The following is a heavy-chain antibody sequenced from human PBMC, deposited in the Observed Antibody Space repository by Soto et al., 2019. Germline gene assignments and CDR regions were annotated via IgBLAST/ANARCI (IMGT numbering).Heavy chain of an antibody. D-gene: IGHD5-18*01. CDR3: GRHRGYTSRNSYYGMDA. CDR2: IYPGDSDT. Sequence: RGESLKISCKGSGYNFTNYWIGWVRQMPGKGLEWMGLIYPGDSDTRYNPSFEGQVTISADSNTAYLQWSSLKASDTAMYYCGRHRGYTSRNSYYGMDAWGQGTPVTVSS. V-gene: IGHV5-51*01. CDR1: GYNFTNYW. J-gene: IGHJ6*02.